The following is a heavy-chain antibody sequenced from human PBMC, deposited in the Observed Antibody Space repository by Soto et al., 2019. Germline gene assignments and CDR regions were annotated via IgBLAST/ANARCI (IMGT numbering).Heavy chain of an antibody. CDR1: GFNFQNYA. V-gene: IGHV3-9*01. Sequence: EVQLVESGGGLVLPGRSLTLSCVASGFNFQNYAMLWVRQVPGKGLEWVSGINWSTGTTGYADTVKGRFLLSRDNARNSLYLEMNSLRFEDTAFYYCAIKDYDSGGSDSWGPGTLVTVSS. CDR3: AIKDYDSGGSDS. D-gene: IGHD3-16*01. J-gene: IGHJ4*02. CDR2: INWSTGTT.